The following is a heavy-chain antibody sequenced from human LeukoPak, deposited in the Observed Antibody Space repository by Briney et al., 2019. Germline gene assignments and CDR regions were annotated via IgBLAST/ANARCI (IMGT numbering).Heavy chain of an antibody. CDR3: AKTGYDSSGYPIDY. CDR1: GFTFSSYG. J-gene: IGHJ4*02. D-gene: IGHD3-22*01. CDR2: ISYDGSNK. Sequence: PGGSPRLSCAASGFTFSSYGMHWVRQAPGKGLEWVAVISYDGSNKYYADSVKGRFTISRDNSKNTLYLQMNSLRAEDTAVYYCAKTGYDSSGYPIDYWGQGTLVTVSS. V-gene: IGHV3-30*18.